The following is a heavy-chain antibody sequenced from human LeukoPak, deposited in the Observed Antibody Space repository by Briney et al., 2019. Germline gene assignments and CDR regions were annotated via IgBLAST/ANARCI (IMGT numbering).Heavy chain of an antibody. Sequence: GASVKVSCKASGYTFTGYYMHWVRQAPGQGLEWMGWINPNSGGTNYAQKFQGRVTMTRDTSISTAYMELSRLRSDDTAVYYCARVVVGATTNFDYWGQGTLVTVSS. J-gene: IGHJ4*02. CDR2: INPNSGGT. CDR3: ARVVVGATTNFDY. D-gene: IGHD1-26*01. CDR1: GYTFTGYY. V-gene: IGHV1-2*02.